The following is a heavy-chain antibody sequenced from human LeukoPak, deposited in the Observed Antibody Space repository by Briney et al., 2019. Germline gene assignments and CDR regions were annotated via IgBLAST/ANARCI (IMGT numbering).Heavy chain of an antibody. D-gene: IGHD6-13*01. J-gene: IGHJ4*02. CDR2: IYYSGST. CDR1: GGSISSSSHY. V-gene: IGHV4-39*01. CDR3: ARQRTIAAAMYYFDY. Sequence: SETLSLTCAVSGGSISSSSHYWGWIRQPPGKGLEWIVSIYYSGSTYYNPSLKSRVTISVDTSKNQFSLKLSSVTAADTAVYYCARQRTIAAAMYYFDYWGQGTLVTDSS.